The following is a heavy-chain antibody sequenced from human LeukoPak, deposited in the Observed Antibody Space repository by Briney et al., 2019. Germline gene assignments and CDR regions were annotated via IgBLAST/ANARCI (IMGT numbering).Heavy chain of an antibody. Sequence: ASVKVSCKASGYTFTSYYMHWMRQAPGQGLEWMGIINPSGGSTSYAQKFQGRVTMTRDTSTSTVYMELSSLRSEDTAVYYCAREPMGIAVAGSGYFDYWGQGTLVTVSS. CDR2: INPSGGST. J-gene: IGHJ4*02. D-gene: IGHD6-19*01. CDR3: AREPMGIAVAGSGYFDY. CDR1: GYTFTSYY. V-gene: IGHV1-46*01.